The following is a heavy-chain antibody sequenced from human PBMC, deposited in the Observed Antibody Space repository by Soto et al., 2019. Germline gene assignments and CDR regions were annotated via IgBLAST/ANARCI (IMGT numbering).Heavy chain of an antibody. J-gene: IGHJ4*02. CDR2: FYYSGTT. CDR3: AKLVRDDVRRSDLDH. Sequence: SETLSLTCTVSGDSITASYSNWACIRQPPGKGLEWIGTFYYSGTTSQNPPLRSRITISGDTSRNQFSLNLRSVTAADSGVYYCAKLVRDDVRRSDLDHWGQGTLVTVSS. CDR1: GDSITASYSN. D-gene: IGHD3-10*02. V-gene: IGHV4-39*01.